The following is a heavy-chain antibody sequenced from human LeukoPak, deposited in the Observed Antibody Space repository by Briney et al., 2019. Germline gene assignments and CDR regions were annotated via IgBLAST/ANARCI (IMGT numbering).Heavy chain of an antibody. CDR2: INPNSGGT. V-gene: IGHV1-2*02. J-gene: IGHJ4*02. Sequence: VASVKLSCAASGYTFTGYAMHWVRQAPGQGLEWMGWINPNSGGTYYAETVQGRVTITRDTSKSTAYLQMNSLRADDTAVYYCARDAISGMRQWLPTSVPGYWGQGTLVTVSS. CDR3: ARDAISGMRQWLPTSVPGY. D-gene: IGHD6-19*01. CDR1: GYTFTGYA.